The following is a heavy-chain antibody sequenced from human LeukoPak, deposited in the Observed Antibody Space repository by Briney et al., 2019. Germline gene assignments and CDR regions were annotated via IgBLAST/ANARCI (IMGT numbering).Heavy chain of an antibody. D-gene: IGHD2-15*01. CDR1: GFTFSSYW. CDR3: ARVRCSGGSCPYYYYYYYMDV. J-gene: IGHJ6*03. Sequence: TGGSLRLSCAASGFTFSSYWMSWVRQAPGKGLEWIGSIHYSGSTYYNPSLQSRVTISIDTSKNQFSLKLRFVTAADTAVYYCARVRCSGGSCPYYYYYYYMDVWGKGTTVTVSS. V-gene: IGHV4-39*07. CDR2: IHYSGST.